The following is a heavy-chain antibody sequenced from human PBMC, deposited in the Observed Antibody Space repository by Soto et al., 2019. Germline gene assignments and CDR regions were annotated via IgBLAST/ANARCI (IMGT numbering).Heavy chain of an antibody. CDR3: AAGFPPDY. Sequence: EVQLVESGGVLVQPGGSLRVSWAASGFTFSTSWMNWVRQAPGKGLEWVANINGDGSEEYYVDSVRGRFTISRDNVKNSLFLQMNSLRAEDTAVYYCAAGFPPDYWGQGTLVTVSS. J-gene: IGHJ4*02. D-gene: IGHD3-10*01. CDR1: GFTFSTSW. CDR2: INGDGSEE. V-gene: IGHV3-7*01.